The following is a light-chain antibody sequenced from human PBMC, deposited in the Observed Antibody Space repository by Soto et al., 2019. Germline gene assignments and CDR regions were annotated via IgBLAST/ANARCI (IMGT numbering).Light chain of an antibody. CDR3: QQYNNWWT. CDR1: QSVSSSY. V-gene: IGKV3-20*01. J-gene: IGKJ1*01. CDR2: GAS. Sequence: ELVLTQSPGNLSLSPGERATLSCRASQSVSSSYLAWYQQKPGQAPRLLIYGASSRATGIPDRFSGSGSGTEFTLTISSLQAEDFAVYYCQQYNNWWTFGQGTKVDI.